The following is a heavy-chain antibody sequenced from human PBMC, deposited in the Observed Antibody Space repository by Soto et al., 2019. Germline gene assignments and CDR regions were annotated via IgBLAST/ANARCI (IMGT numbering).Heavy chain of an antibody. CDR3: ARAIYSSPRGLFAP. Sequence: LSLTCTVSGGAISSGGYYWSWIRQHPGKGLEWIGYIYYSGSTYYNPSLKSRVTVSVDTSKNQFSLKLSSVTAADTAVYYCARAIYSSPRGLFAPRGQRTLVTVSA. D-gene: IGHD6-13*01. J-gene: IGHJ5*02. V-gene: IGHV4-31*03. CDR2: IYYSGST. CDR1: GGAISSGGYY.